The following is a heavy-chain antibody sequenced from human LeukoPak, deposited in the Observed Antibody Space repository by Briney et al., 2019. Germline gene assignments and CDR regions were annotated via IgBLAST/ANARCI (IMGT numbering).Heavy chain of an antibody. D-gene: IGHD2-15*01. J-gene: IGHJ4*02. Sequence: GGSLRLSCEASGFSFSSYGMSWVRQAPGEGLEWVSGFSASDGSRYYADSVKGRFTISRDNSKNTLYLQMNSLRAEDTAVYYCARDHCSGGSCYFDYWGQGTLVTVSS. CDR1: GFSFSSYG. CDR2: FSASDGSR. CDR3: ARDHCSGGSCYFDY. V-gene: IGHV3-23*01.